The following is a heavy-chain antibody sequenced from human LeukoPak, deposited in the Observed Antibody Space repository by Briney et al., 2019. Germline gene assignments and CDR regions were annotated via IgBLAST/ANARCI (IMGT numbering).Heavy chain of an antibody. Sequence: PGGSLRLSCAASGFTFSSSWMHWVRQAPGKGLVWVSRIKSDGSVTSYADSVKGRFTISRDNAKNTLYLQMNSLRAEDTAVYYCARVTSGITGGTYYYYYMDVWGKGTTVTVSS. J-gene: IGHJ6*03. CDR1: GFTFSSSW. D-gene: IGHD6-13*01. V-gene: IGHV3-74*01. CDR3: ARVTSGITGGTYYYYYMDV. CDR2: IKSDGSVT.